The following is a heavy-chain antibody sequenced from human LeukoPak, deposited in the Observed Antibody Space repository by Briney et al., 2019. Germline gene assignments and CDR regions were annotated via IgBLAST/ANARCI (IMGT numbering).Heavy chain of an antibody. D-gene: IGHD3-10*01. CDR2: ISAYNGNT. CDR1: GYTFTSYG. CDR3: ARAMVRGVIYSAFDI. Sequence: ASVKVSCKASGYTFTSYGISWVRQAPGQGLEWMGWISAYNGNTNYAQKLQGRVTMTTDTSTSTAYMELRSLRSDDTAVYYCARAMVRGVIYSAFDIWGQGTMVTVPS. V-gene: IGHV1-18*01. J-gene: IGHJ3*02.